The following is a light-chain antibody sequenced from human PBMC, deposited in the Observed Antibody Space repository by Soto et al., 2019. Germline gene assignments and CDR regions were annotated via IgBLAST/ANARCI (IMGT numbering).Light chain of an antibody. CDR3: SSYAGINNLV. CDR2: EVN. CDR1: SSDVGGYYS. V-gene: IGLV2-8*01. Sequence: QSALTQPPSASGSPGQSVTISCTGSSSDVGGYYSVSWYQQHPGKAPKLIIYEVNKRPSGVPDRFSASKSDNTASLTVSGLQADDEADYSCSSYAGINNLVFGGGTQLTVL. J-gene: IGLJ2*01.